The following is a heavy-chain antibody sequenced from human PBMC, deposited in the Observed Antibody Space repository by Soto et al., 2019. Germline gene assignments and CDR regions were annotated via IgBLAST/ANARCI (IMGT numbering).Heavy chain of an antibody. J-gene: IGHJ6*02. CDR1: GYTFTSYY. D-gene: IGHD2-2*02. V-gene: IGHV1-46*01. CDR2: INPSGGST. CDR3: ARTGYCSSTSCYTGLAYYYYGMDV. Sequence: ASVKVSCKASGYTFTSYYMHWVRQAPGQGLEWMGIINPSGGSTSYAQKFQGRVTMTRDTSTSTVYMELSSLRSEDTAVYYCARTGYCSSTSCYTGLAYYYYGMDVWGQGTTVTVSS.